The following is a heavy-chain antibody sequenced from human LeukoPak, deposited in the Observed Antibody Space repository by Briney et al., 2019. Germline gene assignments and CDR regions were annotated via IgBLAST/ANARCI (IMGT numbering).Heavy chain of an antibody. V-gene: IGHV4-34*01. CDR1: GGSFSGYY. J-gene: IGHJ5*02. Sequence: SETLSLTCAVYGGSFSGYYWSWIRQPPGKGLEWIGEINHSGSTNYNPSLKSRVTVSVDTSKNQFSLKLRSVTAADTAVYYCATGVTVTASPHENWFDPWGQGTLVTVSS. CDR3: ATGVTVTASPHENWFDP. D-gene: IGHD2-21*02. CDR2: INHSGST.